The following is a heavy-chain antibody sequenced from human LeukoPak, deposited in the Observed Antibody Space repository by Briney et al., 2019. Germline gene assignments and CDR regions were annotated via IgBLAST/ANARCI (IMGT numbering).Heavy chain of an antibody. D-gene: IGHD1-1*01. CDR2: ISSNGGST. Sequence: GGSLRLSCAASGFTFSSYAMHWVRQAPGKGLEYVSAISSNGGSTYYADSVKSRFTISRDNSKNSLYLQMNSLRAEDTAVYYCARDTRRGFDIWGQGTMVTVSS. CDR3: ARDTRRGFDI. J-gene: IGHJ3*02. V-gene: IGHV3-64*04. CDR1: GFTFSSYA.